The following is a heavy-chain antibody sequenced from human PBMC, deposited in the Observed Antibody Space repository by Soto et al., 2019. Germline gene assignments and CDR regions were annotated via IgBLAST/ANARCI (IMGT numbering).Heavy chain of an antibody. CDR3: AKDIIPFSGYESGSFVDY. CDR2: ISWNSGSI. CDR1: GFTFDDYA. J-gene: IGHJ4*02. Sequence: GGSLRLSCAASGFTFDDYAMHWVRQAPGKGLEWVSGISWNSGSIGYADSVKGRFTISRDNAKNSLYLQMNSLRAEDTALYYCAKDIIPFSGYESGSFVDYWGQGTLVTVSS. V-gene: IGHV3-9*01. D-gene: IGHD5-12*01.